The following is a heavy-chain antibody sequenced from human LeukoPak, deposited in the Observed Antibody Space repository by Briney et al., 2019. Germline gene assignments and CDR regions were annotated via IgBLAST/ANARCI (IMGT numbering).Heavy chain of an antibody. Sequence: PGGSLRLSCTASGFTFSRYAMHWLRQAPGKGLEWVAVVAYDGSNKYPADSVKGRFTISRDNSKNTLYLQMNSLRAEDTAVYYCARDRMTTSGSYYLPGFNEFGYWGQGTLVTVSS. CDR2: VAYDGSNK. J-gene: IGHJ4*02. CDR1: GFTFSRYA. V-gene: IGHV3-30*04. D-gene: IGHD1-26*01. CDR3: ARDRMTTSGSYYLPGFNEFGY.